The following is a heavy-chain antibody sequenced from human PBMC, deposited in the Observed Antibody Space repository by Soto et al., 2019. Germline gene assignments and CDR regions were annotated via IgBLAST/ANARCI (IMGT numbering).Heavy chain of an antibody. V-gene: IGHV4-59*01. CDR3: ARGGYYFLLN. J-gene: IGHJ4*02. Sequence: SETLSLTCSVSGASIWSYDWGWIRQPPGKGLEWIGYFQYSGSTKYNPSLKSRVTISIDTSKNQDSLKFRSMSAADTDVYYGARGGYYFLLNWGQGTLVTVSS. D-gene: IGHD3-22*01. CDR1: GASIWSYD. CDR2: FQYSGST.